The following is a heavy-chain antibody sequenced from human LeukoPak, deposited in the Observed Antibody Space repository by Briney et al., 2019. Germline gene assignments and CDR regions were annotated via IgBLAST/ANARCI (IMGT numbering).Heavy chain of an antibody. J-gene: IGHJ4*02. Sequence: SETLSLTCAVYGGSFNDYYWTWVRQSPGKGLEWIGEINHSGSTNYNPSLKSRVIISADTSKNQFSLNLNSVTAADTAVYYCARCGGYDYFDDYWGQGTLVTVSS. CDR2: INHSGST. CDR3: ARCGGYDYFDDY. V-gene: IGHV4-34*01. D-gene: IGHD5-12*01. CDR1: GGSFNDYY.